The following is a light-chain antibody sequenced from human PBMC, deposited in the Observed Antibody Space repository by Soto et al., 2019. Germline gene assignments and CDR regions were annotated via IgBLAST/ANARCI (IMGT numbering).Light chain of an antibody. Sequence: DIQLTQSPSFLSASVGDRITIACRASQGISTYLAWYQQKPGIAPKLLIYAASTLESGVPSRFSGSGSGTEFTLTISSLQPEDFATYYCQHLNSYPAITFGQGTRLEIK. CDR2: AAS. CDR3: QHLNSYPAIT. CDR1: QGISTY. V-gene: IGKV1-9*01. J-gene: IGKJ5*01.